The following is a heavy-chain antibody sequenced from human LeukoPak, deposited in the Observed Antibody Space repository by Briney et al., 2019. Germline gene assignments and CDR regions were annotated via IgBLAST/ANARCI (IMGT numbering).Heavy chain of an antibody. CDR1: GFTFSDYW. V-gene: IGHV3-7*01. Sequence: GGSLRLSCAVSGFTFSDYWMNWVRQAPGKGLEWVASIKQDGGEKSYVDSVKGRFTISRDNPKNSLYLQMSSLRAEDTAVYYCARDGTAAGLYFDLRGQGTLVTVSS. CDR3: ARDGTAAGLYFDL. CDR2: IKQDGGEK. D-gene: IGHD6-13*01. J-gene: IGHJ4*01.